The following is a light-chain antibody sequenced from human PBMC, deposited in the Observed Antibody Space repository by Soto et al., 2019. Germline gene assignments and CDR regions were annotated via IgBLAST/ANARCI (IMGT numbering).Light chain of an antibody. V-gene: IGLV4-69*01. CDR3: QTWGTGTWV. Sequence: QSVLTQSPSASASLGASVKLTCTLSSGHSSYAIAWHQQQPEKGPRYLMKLNSDGSHSKGDGIPDRFSGSSSGAERYLTISSLQSEHEADYYCQTWGTGTWVFGGGTKLTVL. J-gene: IGLJ3*02. CDR2: LNSDGSH. CDR1: SGHSSYA.